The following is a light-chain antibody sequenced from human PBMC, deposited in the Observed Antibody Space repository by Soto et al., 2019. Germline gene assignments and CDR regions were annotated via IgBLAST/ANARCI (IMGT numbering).Light chain of an antibody. CDR1: QSISSW. CDR2: KAS. J-gene: IGKJ1*01. Sequence: DIQMTQSPSTLSASVGDRVTITCRASQSISSWLAWYQRKPGKAPKVLIYKASSLESGVPSRFSGSGSVTEFTLTISSLQPDDFATYYCQQYNTYPWTFGQGTKVDIK. CDR3: QQYNTYPWT. V-gene: IGKV1-5*03.